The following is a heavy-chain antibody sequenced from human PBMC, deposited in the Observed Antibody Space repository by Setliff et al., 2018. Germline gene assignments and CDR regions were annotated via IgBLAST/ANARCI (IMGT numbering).Heavy chain of an antibody. CDR2: ISHSGSA. J-gene: IGHJ4*02. CDR1: GGSISSGSYY. V-gene: IGHV4-39*01. D-gene: IGHD1-26*01. Sequence: PSETLSLTCTVSGGSISSGSYYWSWIRQPAGKGLEWIGSISHSGSAYYNPSLKSRVTISLDMSKNQFSLKLSSVTAADTAMYYCARHVLNSGTYPRPCDSWGQGTLVTVSS. CDR3: ARHVLNSGTYPRPCDS.